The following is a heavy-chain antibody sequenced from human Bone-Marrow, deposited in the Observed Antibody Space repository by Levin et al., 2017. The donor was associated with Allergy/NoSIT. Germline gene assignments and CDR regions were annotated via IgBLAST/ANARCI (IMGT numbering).Heavy chain of an antibody. CDR1: GFTFNNYA. V-gene: IGHV3-23*01. Sequence: GGSLRLSCAASGFTFNNYAMNWVRQAPGKGLEWVSGLSGSGGNTYYADSVKGRFTISRENSKNTLYLQLNSLRAEDTAVYYCVKDHEILPNYLDSWGRGILVTVSS. CDR2: LSGSGGNT. CDR3: VKDHEILPNYLDS. J-gene: IGHJ4*02.